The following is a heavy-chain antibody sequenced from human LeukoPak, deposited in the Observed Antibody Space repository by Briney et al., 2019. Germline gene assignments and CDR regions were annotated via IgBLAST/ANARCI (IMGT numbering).Heavy chain of an antibody. CDR3: TKLSSTSCYVDD. V-gene: IGHV3-23*01. CDR2: ISGCGGST. CDR1: GFTFSSYA. D-gene: IGHD2-2*01. J-gene: IGHJ4*02. Sequence: GGSLRLSCAASGFTFSSYAMSWVRQAPGRALEWVSAISGCGGSTYSADAVKGRFTISRDNSKNTRYLQMNSLRAEDTAVYYCTKLSSTSCYVDDWGQGSLVSVSS.